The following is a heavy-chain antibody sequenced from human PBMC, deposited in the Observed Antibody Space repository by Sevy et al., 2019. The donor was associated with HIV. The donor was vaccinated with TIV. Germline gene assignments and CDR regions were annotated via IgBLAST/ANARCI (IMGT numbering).Heavy chain of an antibody. Sequence: GGSLRLSCATSGFTFSTYAMTWVRQAPGKGLEWVSVISFSGGSTYYEDSVKGRLTISRDNSKNTLYLQMISLRAEDTAVYYCAKDRVSGTYYTGDFDYWGQGTLVTVSS. V-gene: IGHV3-23*01. CDR1: GFTFSTYA. CDR2: ISFSGGST. CDR3: AKDRVSGTYYTGDFDY. D-gene: IGHD3-10*01. J-gene: IGHJ4*02.